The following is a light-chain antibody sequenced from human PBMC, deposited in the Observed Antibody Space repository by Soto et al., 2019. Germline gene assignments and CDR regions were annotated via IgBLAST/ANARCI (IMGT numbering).Light chain of an antibody. CDR2: EVS. CDR1: SSDVGGYNY. Sequence: QSVLAQPASVSGSPGQSITISCTGTSSDVGGYNYVSWYQQHPGKAPKLMIYEVSNRPSGVSNRFSGSKSGNTASLTISGLQAEDEADYDCTSYTSSITYVFGTGTK. J-gene: IGLJ1*01. V-gene: IGLV2-14*01. CDR3: TSYTSSITYV.